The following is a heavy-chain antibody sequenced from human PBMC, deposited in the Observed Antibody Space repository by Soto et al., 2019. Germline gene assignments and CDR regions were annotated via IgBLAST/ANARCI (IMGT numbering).Heavy chain of an antibody. CDR1: GFTSSSYR. CDR3: AKWTTVVSPLFDY. J-gene: IGHJ4*02. Sequence: LRLSSAASGFTSSSYRMHWVRQAPGNGLEWVAGISYDRSKNYDADSVKGRFTNSKDNSKNTMYMQMNSLRAEDTAVYYCAKWTTVVSPLFDYWGQGMLVTVSS. V-gene: IGHV3-30*18. CDR2: ISYDRSKN. D-gene: IGHD4-17*01.